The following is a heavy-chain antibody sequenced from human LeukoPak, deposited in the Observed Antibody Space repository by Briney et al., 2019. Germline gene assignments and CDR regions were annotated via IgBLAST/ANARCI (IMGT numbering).Heavy chain of an antibody. Sequence: ASVKVSCKASGYTFTSYAMHWVRQAPGQRLEWMGWINAGNGNTKYSQKFQGRVTITRDTSASTAYMELSSLRSEDTAVYYCARVDGDYTRPFDYWGQGTLVTVSS. V-gene: IGHV1-3*01. CDR3: ARVDGDYTRPFDY. CDR2: INAGNGNT. J-gene: IGHJ4*02. CDR1: GYTFTSYA. D-gene: IGHD2-21*02.